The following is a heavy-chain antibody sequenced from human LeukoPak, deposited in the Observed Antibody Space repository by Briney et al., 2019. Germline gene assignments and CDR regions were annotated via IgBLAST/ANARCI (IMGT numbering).Heavy chain of an antibody. CDR3: ARVRRGYSYPNWLDP. Sequence: GASVKVSCKASGYTFTSYDINWVRQATGRGLEWMGWMNPNSGNTGYAQQFQGRVTMTRNTAITTAYMELSSLRSEDTAVYYCARVRRGYSYPNWLDPWGQGTLVTVSS. CDR2: MNPNSGNT. CDR1: GYTFTSYD. D-gene: IGHD5-18*01. J-gene: IGHJ5*02. V-gene: IGHV1-8*01.